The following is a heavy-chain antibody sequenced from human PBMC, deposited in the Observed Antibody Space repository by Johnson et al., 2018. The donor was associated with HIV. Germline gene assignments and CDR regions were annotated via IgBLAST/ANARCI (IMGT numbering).Heavy chain of an antibody. J-gene: IGHJ3*02. CDR2: ISYDGSNK. V-gene: IGHV3-30*18. CDR3: AKSAPGYDSSGYRKAFDI. CDR1: GFTFSSYA. Sequence: QGQLVESGGGVVQPGRSLRLSCAASGFTFSSYAMHWVRQAPGKGLEWVAVISYDGSNKHYADSVKGRFTISRDNSKNTLYLQMNSLRAEDTAVYYCAKSAPGYDSSGYRKAFDIWGQGTMVTVSS. D-gene: IGHD3-22*01.